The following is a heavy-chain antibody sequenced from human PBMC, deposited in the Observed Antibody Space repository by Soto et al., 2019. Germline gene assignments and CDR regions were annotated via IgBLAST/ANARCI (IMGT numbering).Heavy chain of an antibody. CDR1: GFTFRSYA. Sequence: GGSLRLSCAASGFTFRSYAVSWVRQAPGKGLEWVSGISGSGDSTYYADSVKGRFTISRDNSKNTLYLQMNSLRAEDTAVYYCAKGVPGIAVAGTGYFQHWGQGTLVTVSS. CDR3: AKGVPGIAVAGTGYFQH. D-gene: IGHD6-19*01. CDR2: ISGSGDST. V-gene: IGHV3-23*01. J-gene: IGHJ1*01.